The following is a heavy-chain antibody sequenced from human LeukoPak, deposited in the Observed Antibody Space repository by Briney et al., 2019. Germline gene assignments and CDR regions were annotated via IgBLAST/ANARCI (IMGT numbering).Heavy chain of an antibody. CDR2: IDPNSGGT. D-gene: IGHD3-10*01. CDR3: ARIRGSDMFRGGITNYFYL. J-gene: IGHJ2*01. Sequence: ASVKVSCTASVYTFTAHYINWVRQAPGQGLEWMGWIDPNSGGTNYAQKFLGSVTMTGDTSINTAFMELSRLRSDDTAIYYCARIRGSDMFRGGITNYFYLWGRGALVTVSS. V-gene: IGHV1-2*02. CDR1: VYTFTAHY.